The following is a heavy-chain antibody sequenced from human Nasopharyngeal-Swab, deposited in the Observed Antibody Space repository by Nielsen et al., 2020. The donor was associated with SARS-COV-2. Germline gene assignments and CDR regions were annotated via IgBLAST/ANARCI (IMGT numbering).Heavy chain of an antibody. J-gene: IGHJ6*02. CDR2: IDNSGTT. CDR3: ARDIGTPAYPRYYYYGMDV. V-gene: IGHV4-31*02. Sequence: WIRQPPGKGLEWIGYIDNSGTTDYNPSLKSRVTISVDTSKNQFSLKLSSVTAADTAVYYCARDIGTPAYPRYYYYGMDVWGQGTTVTVSS. D-gene: IGHD1-1*01.